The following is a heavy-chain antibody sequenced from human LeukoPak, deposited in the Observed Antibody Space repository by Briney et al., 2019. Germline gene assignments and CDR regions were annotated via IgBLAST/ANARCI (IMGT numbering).Heavy chain of an antibody. J-gene: IGHJ5*02. CDR1: GGSISSSSYY. Sequence: PSETLSLTCTVSGGSISSSSYYWGWIRQPPGKGLEWIGSIYYSGSTYYNPSLKSRVTISVDTSKNQFSLKLSSVTAADTAVYYCARGVLLWFGEVSWFDPWGQGTLVTVSS. D-gene: IGHD3-10*01. V-gene: IGHV4-39*07. CDR3: ARGVLLWFGEVSWFDP. CDR2: IYYSGST.